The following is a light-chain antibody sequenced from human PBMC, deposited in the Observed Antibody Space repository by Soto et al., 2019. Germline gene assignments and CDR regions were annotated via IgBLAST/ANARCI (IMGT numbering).Light chain of an antibody. V-gene: IGKV1-6*01. CDR1: QGIRND. CDR3: LQDYNSAWT. Sequence: AIQMTQSPSSLSASVGDRVTITCRASQGIRNDLGWYQQKPGKAPKLLIYAASSLQSGVPSRFSGSGSGTDCTLTISSLQPEDFATYYCLQDYNSAWTFGQGTKVEIK. J-gene: IGKJ1*01. CDR2: AAS.